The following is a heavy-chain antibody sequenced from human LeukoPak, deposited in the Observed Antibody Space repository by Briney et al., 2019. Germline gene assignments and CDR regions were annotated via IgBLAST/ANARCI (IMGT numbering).Heavy chain of an antibody. J-gene: IGHJ4*02. Sequence: GGSLRLSCAASGFTFSSYSMNWVRQAPGKGLEWFSSITGWSCYIHYADAEKRRFIIHRDSAKITMYLQKTSLRAEDTAVYYCARSGGRMLYSYAFEYWGQGTLVTVSS. CDR3: ARSGGRMLYSYAFEY. V-gene: IGHV3-21*01. CDR2: ITGWSCYI. D-gene: IGHD2-8*01. CDR1: GFTFSSYS.